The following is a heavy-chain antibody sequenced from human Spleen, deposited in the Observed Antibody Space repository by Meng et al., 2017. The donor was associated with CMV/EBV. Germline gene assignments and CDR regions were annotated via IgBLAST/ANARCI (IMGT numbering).Heavy chain of an antibody. J-gene: IGHJ4*02. CDR1: GFTFTNYA. Sequence: GGSLRLSCVVSGFTFTNYAMSWVRQGPGKGLEWVSVIYSGGSIYYADSVKGRFTISRDNSQNVLFLQTDSLRADDTALYYCAREGIGGSYAYWGQGTLVTVSS. V-gene: IGHV3-23*03. D-gene: IGHD1-26*01. CDR3: AREGIGGSYAY. CDR2: IYSGGSI.